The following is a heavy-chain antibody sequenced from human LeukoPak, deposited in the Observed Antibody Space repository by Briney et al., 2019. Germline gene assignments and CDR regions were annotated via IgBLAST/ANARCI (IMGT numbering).Heavy chain of an antibody. J-gene: IGHJ4*02. Sequence: GGSLRLSCAASGFTFSSYSMNWVRQAPGKGLEWVSYISSSSSTIYYADSVKGRFTISRDNAKNTLYLQVNSLRAEDTAVYYCARSHTSYSSTWYFSYYFDYWGQGALVTVSS. CDR2: ISSSSSTI. CDR1: GFTFSSYS. D-gene: IGHD6-13*01. V-gene: IGHV3-48*01. CDR3: ARSHTSYSSTWYFSYYFDY.